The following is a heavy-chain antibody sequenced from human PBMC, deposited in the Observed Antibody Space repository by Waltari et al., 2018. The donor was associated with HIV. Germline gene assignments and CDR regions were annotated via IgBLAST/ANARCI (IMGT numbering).Heavy chain of an antibody. CDR1: GGSFSGYY. CDR2: INHSGST. J-gene: IGHJ3*02. V-gene: IGHV4-34*01. CDR3: ARGPGCSGGSCYPGDAFDI. D-gene: IGHD2-15*01. Sequence: QVQLQQWGAGLLKPSETLSLTCAVYGGSFSGYYWSWIRQPPGTGLEWIGEINHSGSTNYNPSLKSRVTISVDTSKNQFSLKLSSVTAADTAVYYCARGPGCSGGSCYPGDAFDIWGQGTMVTVSS.